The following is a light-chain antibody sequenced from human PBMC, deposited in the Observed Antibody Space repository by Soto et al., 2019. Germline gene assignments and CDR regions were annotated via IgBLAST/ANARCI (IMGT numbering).Light chain of an antibody. CDR1: QSVSSN. CDR2: GAS. CDR3: QQDNNWPPIT. Sequence: EIVMTQSPATLSVSPGERATLSSRASQSVSSNLAWYQQKPGQAPRLLIYGASTRATGIPARFSGSGSGTEFTLTISSLQSEDFAVYYCQQDNNWPPITFGQGTRLRL. V-gene: IGKV3D-15*01. J-gene: IGKJ5*01.